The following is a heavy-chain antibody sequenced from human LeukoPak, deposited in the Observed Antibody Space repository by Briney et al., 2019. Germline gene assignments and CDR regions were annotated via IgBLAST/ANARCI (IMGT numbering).Heavy chain of an antibody. Sequence: SVKVSCKASGGTFSSYAISWVRQAPGQGLEWMGGIIPIFGTASYAQKFQGRVTITTDESTSTAYMELSSLRSEDTAVYYCARESTVTTRYYYYMDVWGKGTTVTVSS. J-gene: IGHJ6*03. CDR3: ARESTVTTRYYYYMDV. CDR2: IIPIFGTA. D-gene: IGHD4-11*01. V-gene: IGHV1-69*05. CDR1: GGTFSSYA.